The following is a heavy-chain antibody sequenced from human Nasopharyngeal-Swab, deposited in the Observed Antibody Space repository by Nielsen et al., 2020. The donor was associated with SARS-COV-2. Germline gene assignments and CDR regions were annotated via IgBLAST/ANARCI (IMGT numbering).Heavy chain of an antibody. CDR2: VNGNGADT. V-gene: IGHV3-23*01. D-gene: IGHD3-9*01. J-gene: IGHJ4*02. Sequence: GGSLRLSCAASGFTFTSYAMNWVRQALGKGLEWLSAVNGNGADTYYADSVKGRFTISKDNSKNTLYLHMNSLRAEDTAVYYCAKDLTGYYAPLDQWGQGVLVTAPQ. CDR3: AKDLTGYYAPLDQ. CDR1: GFTFTSYA.